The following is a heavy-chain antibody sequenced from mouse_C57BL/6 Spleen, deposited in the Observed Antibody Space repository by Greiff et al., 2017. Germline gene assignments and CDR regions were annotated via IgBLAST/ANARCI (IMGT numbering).Heavy chain of an antibody. CDR1: GYTFTSYW. V-gene: IGHV1-69*01. CDR3: ARREVTVGYYFDY. Sequence: VQLQQPGAELVMPGASVTLSCKASGYTFTSYWMHWVKRRPGQGLQWIGEIEPSDSYTNYNQKFKGKSTLTVDKSSSTAYMQLSSLTSEDSAVYNGARREVTVGYYFDYWGQGTTLTVSS. D-gene: IGHD2-13*01. J-gene: IGHJ2*01. CDR2: IEPSDSYT.